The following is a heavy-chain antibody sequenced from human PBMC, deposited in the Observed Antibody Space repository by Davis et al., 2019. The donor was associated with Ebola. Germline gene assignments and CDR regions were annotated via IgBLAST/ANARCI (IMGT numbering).Heavy chain of an antibody. CDR1: VYTFTSYG. CDR2: IIPILGIA. Sequence: SVPVSRKASVYTFTSYGISCVRQPPGQGLEWMGRIIPILGIANYAQKFQGRVTITADKSTSTAYMELSSLRSEDTAVYYCARGTYSSSPGWVKRNWFDPWGQGTLVTVSS. J-gene: IGHJ5*02. CDR3: ARGTYSSSPGWVKRNWFDP. D-gene: IGHD6-13*01. V-gene: IGHV1-69*10.